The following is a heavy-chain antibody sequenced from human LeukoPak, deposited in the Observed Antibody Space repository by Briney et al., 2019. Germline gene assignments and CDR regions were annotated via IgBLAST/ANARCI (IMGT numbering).Heavy chain of an antibody. CDR2: INPNSGGT. CDR1: GYTFTGYY. CDR3: GRDGKRGYSGYGPIDY. J-gene: IGHJ4*02. D-gene: IGHD5-12*01. Sequence: ASVKVSCKASGYTFTGYYMHWVRQSPGQGLEWMGWINPNSGGTNYAQKFQGRVTMTTDTSISTAYMELCRLRSDDTAVYYCGRDGKRGYSGYGPIDYWGEGTLVAVSS. V-gene: IGHV1-2*02.